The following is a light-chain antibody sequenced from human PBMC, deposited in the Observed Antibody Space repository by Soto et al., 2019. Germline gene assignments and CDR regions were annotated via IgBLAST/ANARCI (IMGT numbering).Light chain of an antibody. CDR1: SSDVGRYNY. Sequence: QSALTQPPSASGSPGQSVTISCTGTSSDVGRYNYISWYQQRPGKAPKLIIYEVSKRPSGVPDRLSGFKYGNTASLTVSGLQAEDEADYYCSSYAGNSGYVFGTGTKVTVL. CDR3: SSYAGNSGYV. CDR2: EVS. V-gene: IGLV2-8*01. J-gene: IGLJ1*01.